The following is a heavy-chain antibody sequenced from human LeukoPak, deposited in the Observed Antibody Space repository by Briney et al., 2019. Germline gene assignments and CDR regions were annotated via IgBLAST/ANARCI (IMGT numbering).Heavy chain of an antibody. CDR2: INHGGSA. V-gene: IGHV4-34*01. J-gene: IGHJ4*02. CDR3: ARSPQLPRSSRGVQKKYYFDY. D-gene: IGHD3-10*01. CDR1: GGSFSGYY. Sequence: SETLSLTCAVYGGSFSGYYWTWIRQPPGKGLEWIGEINHGGSANYNPSLKSRVTISVDTSKNQFSLKLSSVTAADTAVYYCARSPQLPRSSRGVQKKYYFDYWGQGTLVTVSS.